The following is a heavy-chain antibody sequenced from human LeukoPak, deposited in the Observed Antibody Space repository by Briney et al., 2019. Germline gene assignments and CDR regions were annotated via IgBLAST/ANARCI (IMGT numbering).Heavy chain of an antibody. J-gene: IGHJ5*02. D-gene: IGHD1-1*01. CDR3: ARVGRTGTTRWFDP. Sequence: ASVKVSCKASGYTFTSYGISWVRQAPGQGLEWMGGIIPIFGTANYAQKFQGRVTITTDESTSTAYMELSSLRSDDTAVYYCARVGRTGTTRWFDPWGQGTLVTVSS. V-gene: IGHV1-69*05. CDR1: GYTFTSYG. CDR2: IIPIFGTA.